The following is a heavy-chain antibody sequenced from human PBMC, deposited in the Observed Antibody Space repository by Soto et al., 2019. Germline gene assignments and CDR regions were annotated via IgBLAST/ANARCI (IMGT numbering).Heavy chain of an antibody. J-gene: IGHJ4*02. V-gene: IGHV4-61*01. D-gene: IGHD2-2*01. CDR2: IYYSGST. CDR1: GGSVSSGSYY. Sequence: SETLSLTCTVSGGSVSSGSYYWSWIRQPPGKGLEWIGYIYYSGSTNYNPSLKSRVTISVDTSKNQFSLKLSSVTAADTAVYYCARDSRILGYCSSTSCRNYYFDYWGQGTLVTVSS. CDR3: ARDSRILGYCSSTSCRNYYFDY.